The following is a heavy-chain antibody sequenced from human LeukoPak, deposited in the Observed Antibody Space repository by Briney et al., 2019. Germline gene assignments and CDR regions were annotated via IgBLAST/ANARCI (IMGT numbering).Heavy chain of an antibody. CDR3: ARAFFVDYDFWNGSRFAGMDV. CDR1: GYTFTGYY. J-gene: IGHJ6*02. CDR2: INPNSGGT. Sequence: ASVKVSCKASGYTFTGYYMHWVRQAPGQGLEWMGWINPNSGGTNYAQKFQGRVTMTRDTSISTAYMELSRLRSDDTAVYYCARAFFVDYDFWNGSRFAGMDVWGQGTTVTVSS. V-gene: IGHV1-2*02. D-gene: IGHD3-3*01.